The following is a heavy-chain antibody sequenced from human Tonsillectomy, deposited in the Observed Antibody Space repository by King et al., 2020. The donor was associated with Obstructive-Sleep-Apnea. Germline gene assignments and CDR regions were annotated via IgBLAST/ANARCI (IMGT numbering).Heavy chain of an antibody. CDR3: AKDGGTSWFGEGSDY. V-gene: IGHV3-9*01. Sequence: QLVQSGGGLGQPGRSLRLSCAAAGFTFYDYAMHWVRRAPGKGLEGFSGISWIRCGISEAESVKGRFTISRDNAKNSLYLQMNSLRAEDTALYYCAKDGGTSWFGEGSDYWGQGTLVTVSS. CDR1: GFTFYDYA. J-gene: IGHJ4*02. D-gene: IGHD3-10*01. CDR2: ISWIRCGI.